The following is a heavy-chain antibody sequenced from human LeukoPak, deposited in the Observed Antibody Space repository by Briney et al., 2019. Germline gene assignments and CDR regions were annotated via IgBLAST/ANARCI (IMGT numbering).Heavy chain of an antibody. J-gene: IGHJ3*02. Sequence: GGSLRLSCAASGFTFSSYSMNWVRQAPGKGLEWVSSISSSSSYIYYADSVKGRFTISRDNAKNTLFLQMNSLRVEDTAVYYCVRDGGNWNDAFDIWGQGTMVSVSS. V-gene: IGHV3-21*01. CDR1: GFTFSSYS. CDR3: VRDGGNWNDAFDI. CDR2: ISSSSSYI. D-gene: IGHD1-20*01.